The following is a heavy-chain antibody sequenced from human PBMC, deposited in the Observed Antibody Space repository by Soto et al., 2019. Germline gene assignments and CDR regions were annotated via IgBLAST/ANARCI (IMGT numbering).Heavy chain of an antibody. D-gene: IGHD2-2*01. Sequence: SQTLSLTCAISGDSVSSNSAAWNWIRQSPSRGLEWLGRTCYRSKWYNDYAVSVKSRITINPDTSKNQFSLQLNSVTPEDTAVYYCARGGFYCSSTSCHAEYFQHWGQGTLVTVSS. CDR2: TCYRSKWYN. V-gene: IGHV6-1*01. CDR1: GDSVSSNSAA. J-gene: IGHJ1*01. CDR3: ARGGFYCSSTSCHAEYFQH.